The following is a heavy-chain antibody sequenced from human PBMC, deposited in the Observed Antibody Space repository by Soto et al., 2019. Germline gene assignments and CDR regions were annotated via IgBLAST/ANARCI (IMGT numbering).Heavy chain of an antibody. V-gene: IGHV4-39*02. CDR3: AREFVDYGDYSGLDY. CDR2: IYYSGST. CDR1: GGSISSSSYY. Sequence: SETLSLTCTVSGGSISSSSYYWGWIRQPPGKGLEWIGSIYYSGSTYYNPSLKSRVTISVDTSKNQFSLKLSSVTAADTAVYYCAREFVDYGDYSGLDYWGQGTLVTVSS. J-gene: IGHJ4*02. D-gene: IGHD4-17*01.